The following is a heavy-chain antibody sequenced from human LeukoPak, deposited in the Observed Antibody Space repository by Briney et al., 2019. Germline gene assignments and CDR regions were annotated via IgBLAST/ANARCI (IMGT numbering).Heavy chain of an antibody. J-gene: IGHJ4*02. CDR1: GFTFSDYA. CDR2: ISGSGGST. CDR3: ASAHRLLWFGESFFDY. Sequence: PGGSLRLSCAASGFTFSDYAMSWVRQAPGKGLEWVSAISGSGGSTYYVDSVKGRFTISRDNSKNTLYLQMNSLRAEDTAVYYCASAHRLLWFGESFFDYWGQGTLVTVSS. V-gene: IGHV3-23*01. D-gene: IGHD3-10*01.